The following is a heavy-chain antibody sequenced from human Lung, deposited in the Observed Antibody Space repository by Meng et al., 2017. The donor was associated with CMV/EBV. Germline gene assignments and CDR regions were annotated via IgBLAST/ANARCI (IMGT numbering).Heavy chain of an antibody. CDR2: ISGSGGST. CDR3: ARAPIPYYGMDV. Sequence: GESLKISCAASGFTFSSYAMSWVRQAPGKGLEWVSAISGSGGSTYYADSVKGRFTISRDNSKNTLYLQMNSLRAEDTAVYYCARAPIPYYGMDVWGQGTPVXVSS. V-gene: IGHV3-23*01. J-gene: IGHJ6*02. CDR1: GFTFSSYA.